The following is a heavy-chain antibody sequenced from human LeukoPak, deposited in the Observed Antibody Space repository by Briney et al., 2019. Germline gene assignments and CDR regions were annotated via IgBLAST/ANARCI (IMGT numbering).Heavy chain of an antibody. Sequence: EASVKVSCKASGYTFTSYDINWVRQATGQGLEWMGRMSPNTGKTGYSHRFQGRITITRDTSINAVYMELSTLTSDDMAVYYCARSFVDYWSGYYRRDWFDPWGQRTLVTVSS. CDR2: MSPNTGKT. J-gene: IGHJ5*02. CDR3: ARSFVDYWSGYYRRDWFDP. V-gene: IGHV1-8*03. CDR1: GYTFTSYD. D-gene: IGHD3-3*01.